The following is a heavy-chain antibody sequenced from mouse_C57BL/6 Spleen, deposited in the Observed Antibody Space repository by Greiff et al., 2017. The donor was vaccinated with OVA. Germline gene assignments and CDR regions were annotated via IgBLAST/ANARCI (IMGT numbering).Heavy chain of an antibody. J-gene: IGHJ1*03. Sequence: VQRVESGAELVRPGTSVKVSCKASGYAFTNYLIEWVKQRPGQGLEWIGVINPGSGGTNYNEKFKGKATLTADKSSSTAYMQLSSLTSEDSAVYFCARSPYYGSSYWYFDVWGTGTTVTVSS. D-gene: IGHD1-1*01. V-gene: IGHV1-54*01. CDR3: ARSPYYGSSYWYFDV. CDR2: INPGSGGT. CDR1: GYAFTNYL.